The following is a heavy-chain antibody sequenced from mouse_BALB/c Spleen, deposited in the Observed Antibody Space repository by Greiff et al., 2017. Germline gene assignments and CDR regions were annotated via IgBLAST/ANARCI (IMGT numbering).Heavy chain of an antibody. CDR1: GYAFSSSW. Sequence: QVQLQQSGPELVKPGASVKISCKASGYAFSSSWMTWVKQRPGQGLEWIGRIYPGDGDTNYNGKFKGKATLTADKSSSTAYMQLSSLTSVDSAVYICARGAYTARSAALDYWGQGTPVTASS. V-gene: IGHV1-82*01. J-gene: IGHJ4*01. CDR3: ARGAYTARSAALDY. CDR2: IYPGDGDT.